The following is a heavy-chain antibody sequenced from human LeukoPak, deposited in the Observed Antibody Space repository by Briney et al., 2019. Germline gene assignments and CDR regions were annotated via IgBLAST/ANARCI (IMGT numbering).Heavy chain of an antibody. D-gene: IGHD3-10*01. CDR2: ISGTGSYK. J-gene: IGHJ4*02. Sequence: GGSLRLSCAASGFTFSRYSMNWVRQAPGKGLEWVSSISGTGSYKYYADSVKGRFTISRDNAKNSLYLQMNSLRAEDTAVYYCARDPLWFGESTPDRGTQPGGYWGQGTLVTVSS. CDR3: ARDPLWFGESTPDRGTQPGGY. V-gene: IGHV3-21*01. CDR1: GFTFSRYS.